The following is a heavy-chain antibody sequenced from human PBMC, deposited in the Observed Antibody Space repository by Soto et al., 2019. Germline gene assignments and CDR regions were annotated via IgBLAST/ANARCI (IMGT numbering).Heavy chain of an antibody. CDR3: AREYTSASAWFDP. CDR2: INPDSGDT. CDR1: GYTFTGYY. J-gene: IGHJ5*02. Sequence: GASVKVSCKASGYTFTGYYMHWVRQAPGQGLERMGWINPDSGDTNYAQKFRDRVTMTRDTSISTAYMELSRLRSDDTAVYYCAREYTSASAWFDPWGQGTLVTVSS. D-gene: IGHD6-6*01. V-gene: IGHV1-2*02.